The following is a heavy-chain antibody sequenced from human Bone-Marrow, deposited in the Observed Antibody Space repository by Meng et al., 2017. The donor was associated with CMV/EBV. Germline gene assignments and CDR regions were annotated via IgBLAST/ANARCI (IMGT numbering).Heavy chain of an antibody. CDR3: ARDQMQQWLLQTPDGMDV. J-gene: IGHJ6*02. CDR2: ISSSGSTI. V-gene: IGHV3-48*03. CDR1: GFTFSSYE. Sequence: GESLKISCAASGFTFSSYEMNWVRQAPGKGLEWVSYISSSGSTIYYADSVKGRFTISRDNAKNSLYLQMNSLRAEDTAVYYCARDQMQQWLLQTPDGMDVWGQGTTVTVSS. D-gene: IGHD6-19*01.